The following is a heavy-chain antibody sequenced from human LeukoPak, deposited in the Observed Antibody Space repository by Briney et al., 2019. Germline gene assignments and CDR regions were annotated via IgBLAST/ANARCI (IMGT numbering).Heavy chain of an antibody. Sequence: SETLSLTCTASGDSISGYYYNWIRQPPGKGLEWIGFIHSSGTTEYIPSLRGRVTLSVATSKNQLSLKLTSVTAADTAVYYCARLTATPAGSYHYHYIHVWGKGTTVTVSS. CDR1: GDSISGYY. CDR2: IHSSGTT. J-gene: IGHJ6*03. D-gene: IGHD3-9*01. CDR3: ARLTATPAGSYHYHYIHV. V-gene: IGHV4-4*09.